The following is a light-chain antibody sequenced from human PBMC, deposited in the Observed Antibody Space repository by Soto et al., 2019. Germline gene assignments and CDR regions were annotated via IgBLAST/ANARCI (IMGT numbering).Light chain of an antibody. CDR2: DVT. CDR1: SSDVGGYNY. V-gene: IGLV2-11*01. CDR3: CSYAGGYTYV. Sequence: QSALTQPRSVSGSPGQSVTISCTGTSSDVGGYNYVSWYQQHPGKAPNLMIYDVTKRPSGVPDRFSGSKSGNTASLTISGLQAEDEADYYCCSYAGGYTYVFGPGTKLTVL. J-gene: IGLJ1*01.